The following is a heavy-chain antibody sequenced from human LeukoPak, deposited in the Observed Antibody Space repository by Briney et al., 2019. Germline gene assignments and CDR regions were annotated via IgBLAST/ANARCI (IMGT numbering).Heavy chain of an antibody. CDR2: IGGSGETT. CDR3: AKGQSSSSSEWFDP. V-gene: IGHV3-23*01. J-gene: IGHJ5*02. Sequence: GGSLRLSCAASGFTFSTYGMSWVRQAPGKGLEWVAIIGGSGETTIYGDSVKGRLTASRDNSRNTLYLQMNSLRAEDTALYYCAKGQSSSSSEWFDPWGQETLVTVSS. D-gene: IGHD2-2*01. CDR1: GFTFSTYG.